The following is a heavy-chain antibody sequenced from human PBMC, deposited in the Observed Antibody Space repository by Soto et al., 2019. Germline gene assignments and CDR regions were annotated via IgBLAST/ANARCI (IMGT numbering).Heavy chain of an antibody. D-gene: IGHD6-25*01. J-gene: IGHJ6*03. CDR2: IYHSGST. Sequence: SETLSLTCTVSGGSISSSSYYWGWIRQPPGKGLEWIGSIYHSGSTNYNPSLKSRVTISVDKSKNQFSLKLSSVTAADTAVYYCARGPRPYMDVWGKGTTVTVSS. CDR3: ARGPRPYMDV. V-gene: IGHV4-39*07. CDR1: GGSISSSSYY.